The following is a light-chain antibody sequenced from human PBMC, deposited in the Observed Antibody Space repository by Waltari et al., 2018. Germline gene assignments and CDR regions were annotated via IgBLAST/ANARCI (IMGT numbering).Light chain of an antibody. V-gene: IGKV1-9*01. CDR3: QQLHAYPLS. CDR1: QVISSH. Sequence: DIQLTQSPSFLSASVGDRVTITCRASQVISSHLAWYQQEPGKAPKLLIYAASTLQTGVPSRFSGSGSGTEFTLRISSLQPEDFGSYYCQQLHAYPLSFGWGTKVEIK. J-gene: IGKJ4*01. CDR2: AAS.